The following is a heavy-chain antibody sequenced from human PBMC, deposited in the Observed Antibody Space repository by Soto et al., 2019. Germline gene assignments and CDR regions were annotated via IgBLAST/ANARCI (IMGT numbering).Heavy chain of an antibody. Sequence: QVQLQESGPGLVKPSQTLSLTCTVSGGSISSGDYYWSWIRQHPGKGLEWIGNFYYSRSTYYNPSLKSRITISVDTSKNQFSLRLSSLTAADTAVYYCARFSYSSYPRYYYYGMDVWGQGTTVTVSS. CDR1: GGSISSGDYY. J-gene: IGHJ6*02. D-gene: IGHD6-6*01. CDR2: FYYSRST. CDR3: ARFSYSSYPRYYYYGMDV. V-gene: IGHV4-31*03.